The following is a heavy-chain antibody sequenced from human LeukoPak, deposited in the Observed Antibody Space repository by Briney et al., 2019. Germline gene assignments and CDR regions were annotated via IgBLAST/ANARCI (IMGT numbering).Heavy chain of an antibody. CDR2: IWYDGSNE. CDR3: ARGSNSGYSIDY. D-gene: IGHD3-22*01. CDR1: GFSLSSYG. Sequence: RSLRLSCAVSGFSLSSYGMHWVRQAPGKGLEWVAVIWYDGSNENYADSVKGRFTISRDNSKNTLYLQMNSLRAEDTAVYFCARGSNSGYSIDYWGQGTLVTVSS. V-gene: IGHV3-33*01. J-gene: IGHJ4*02.